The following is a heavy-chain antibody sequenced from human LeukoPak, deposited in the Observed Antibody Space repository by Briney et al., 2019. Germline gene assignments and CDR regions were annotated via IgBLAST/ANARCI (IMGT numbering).Heavy chain of an antibody. CDR1: GGSISSYY. CDR3: ARATIFGVVIIDY. V-gene: IGHV4-59*12. CDR2: IYYSGST. D-gene: IGHD3-3*01. Sequence: KSSETLSLTCTVSGGSISSYYWSWIRQPPGKGLEWIGYIYYSGSTNYNPSLKSRVTISVDTSKNQFSLKLSSVTAADTAVYYCARATIFGVVIIDYWGQGTLVTVSS. J-gene: IGHJ4*02.